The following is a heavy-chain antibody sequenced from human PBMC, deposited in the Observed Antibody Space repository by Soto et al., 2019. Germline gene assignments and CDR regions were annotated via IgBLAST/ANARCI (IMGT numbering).Heavy chain of an antibody. J-gene: IGHJ6*02. CDR3: ARLRRSYSGHYVDGADV. D-gene: IGHD5-12*01. CDR1: GGSISSDSYY. Sequence: QVQLQESGPGLLKPSETLSLTCTVSGGSISSDSYYWGWIRQPPGKELEWIATIYYSGSTYYKPSLKSRVTIPVDTSRDQFSLNVRSVTAADTAVYYCARLRRSYSGHYVDGADVWGQGTTVTVS. CDR2: IYYSGST. V-gene: IGHV4-39*01.